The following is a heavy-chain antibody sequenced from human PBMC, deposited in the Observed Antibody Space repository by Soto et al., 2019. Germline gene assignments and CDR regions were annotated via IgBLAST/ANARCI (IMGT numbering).Heavy chain of an antibody. CDR2: IIPIFGTA. V-gene: IGHV1-69*01. D-gene: IGHD4-4*01. CDR1: GGTFSSYA. CDR3: AITTPHSNTVTTGWFDP. Sequence: QVQLVQSGAEVKKPGSSVKVSCKASGGTFSSYAISWVRQAPGQGLEWMGGIIPIFGTANYAQKFQGRVTITADESTSTAYMELSSLRSEDTAVYYCAITTPHSNTVTTGWFDPWGQGTLVTVSS. J-gene: IGHJ5*02.